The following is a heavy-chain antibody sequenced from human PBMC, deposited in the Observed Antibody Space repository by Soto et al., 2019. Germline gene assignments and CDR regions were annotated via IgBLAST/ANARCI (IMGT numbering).Heavy chain of an antibody. CDR3: ARDLAKGGGSAGFDY. CDR2: INPKSGGT. Sequence: ASVKVSFKASGYTFTSYYMHWLRQAPGQGLEWMGWINPKSGGTMYPQKFQGRVTMTWDTSISTAYMALTRLRSDDTAVYYCARDLAKGGGSAGFDYWGQGTLVTVS. V-gene: IGHV1-2*02. CDR1: GYTFTSYY. D-gene: IGHD1-26*01. J-gene: IGHJ4*02.